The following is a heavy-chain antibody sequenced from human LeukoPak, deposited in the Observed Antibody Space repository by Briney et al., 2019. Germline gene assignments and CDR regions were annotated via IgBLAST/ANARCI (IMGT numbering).Heavy chain of an antibody. CDR1: GYTFTSYY. Sequence: ASVKVSCKXSGYTFTSYYMHWVRQAPGQGLEWMGIINPSGGSTSYAQKFQGRVTMTRDTSTSTVYMELSSLRSEDTAVYYCASWGFMGDCGSGSAYYFDYWGQGTLVTVSS. J-gene: IGHJ4*02. V-gene: IGHV1-46*03. CDR2: INPSGGST. CDR3: ASWGFMGDCGSGSAYYFDY. D-gene: IGHD3-10*01.